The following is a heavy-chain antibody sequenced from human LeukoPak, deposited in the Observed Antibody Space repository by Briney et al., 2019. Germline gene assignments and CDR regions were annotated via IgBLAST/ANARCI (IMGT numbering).Heavy chain of an antibody. CDR3: ARGVIDNRFGELLWYFDY. D-gene: IGHD3-10*01. CDR1: GYTFTSYG. CDR2: ISAYNGNT. J-gene: IGHJ4*02. Sequence: ASVKVSCKASGYTFTSYGISWVRQAPGQGLEWMGWISAYNGNTNYAQKLQGRVTMTTDTSTSTAYMELRSLRSDDTAVYYCARGVIDNRFGELLWYFDYWGQGTLVTVSS. V-gene: IGHV1-18*01.